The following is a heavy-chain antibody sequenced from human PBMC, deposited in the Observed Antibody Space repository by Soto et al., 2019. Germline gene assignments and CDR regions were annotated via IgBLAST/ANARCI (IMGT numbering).Heavy chain of an antibody. Sequence: LGGSLRLSCAASGFTFSSYSMNWVRQAPGKGLEWVSSISSSSSYIYYADSVKGRFTISRDNAKNSLYLQMNSLRAEDTAVYYCARDPPHYCSGGSCHDYWGQGTLVTVSS. CDR3: ARDPPHYCSGGSCHDY. CDR1: GFTFSSYS. J-gene: IGHJ4*02. D-gene: IGHD2-15*01. CDR2: ISSSSSYI. V-gene: IGHV3-21*01.